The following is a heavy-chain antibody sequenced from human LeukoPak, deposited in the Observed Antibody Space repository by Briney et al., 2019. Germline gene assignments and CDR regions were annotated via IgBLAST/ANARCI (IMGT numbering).Heavy chain of an antibody. CDR1: GFTFSSYA. Sequence: GGSPRLSCAASGFTFSSYAMHWVRQAPGKGLEWVAVISYDGSNKYYADSVKGRFTISRDNSKNTLYLQMNSLRAEDTAVYYCARDSPELPYDYWGQGTLVTVSS. CDR2: ISYDGSNK. CDR3: ARDSPELPYDY. D-gene: IGHD1-26*01. J-gene: IGHJ4*02. V-gene: IGHV3-30*01.